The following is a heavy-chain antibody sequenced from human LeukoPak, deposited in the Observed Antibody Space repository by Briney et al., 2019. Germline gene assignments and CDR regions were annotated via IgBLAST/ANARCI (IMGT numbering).Heavy chain of an antibody. D-gene: IGHD5-18*01. Sequence: GGSLRLSRAASGFTVSSNYMSWVRQAPGKGLEWVSVIYSGGSTYYADSVKGRFTISRDNSKNTLYLQMNSLRAEDTAVYYCARVRSYGTFDYWGQGTLVTVSS. J-gene: IGHJ4*02. CDR2: IYSGGST. V-gene: IGHV3-53*01. CDR3: ARVRSYGTFDY. CDR1: GFTVSSNY.